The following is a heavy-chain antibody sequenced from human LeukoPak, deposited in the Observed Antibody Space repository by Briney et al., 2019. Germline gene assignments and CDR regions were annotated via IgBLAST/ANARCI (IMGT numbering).Heavy chain of an antibody. CDR1: GDSVSSNSVT. J-gene: IGHJ5*02. V-gene: IGHV6-1*01. CDR2: TYYRSTWYN. Sequence: SQTLSPTCAISGDSVSSNSVTWNWIRQSPSRGLEWLGRTYYRSTWYNDYAVSVRGRITVNPDTSKNQFSLHLNSVAPEDTAVYYCARRLTQYDCFDPWGQGILVTVSS. CDR3: ARRLTQYDCFDP. D-gene: IGHD2-2*01.